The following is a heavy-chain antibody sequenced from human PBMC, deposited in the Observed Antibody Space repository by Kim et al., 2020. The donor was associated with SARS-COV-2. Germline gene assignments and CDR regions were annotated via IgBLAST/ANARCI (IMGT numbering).Heavy chain of an antibody. Sequence: DSVTGRSTTSKDTAKNSLYLQMNGLRAEDTAIYYCARAMPAATLKSGFDYWGQGTLVTVSS. V-gene: IGHV3-48*03. J-gene: IGHJ4*02. CDR3: ARAMPAATLKSGFDY. D-gene: IGHD2-15*01.